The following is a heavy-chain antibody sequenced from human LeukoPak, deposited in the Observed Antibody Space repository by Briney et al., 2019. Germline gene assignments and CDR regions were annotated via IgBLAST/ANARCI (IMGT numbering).Heavy chain of an antibody. CDR3: ARDGTQDSSGEGWFAP. J-gene: IGHJ5*02. D-gene: IGHD6-19*01. Sequence: SETLSLTCTGSGGSISSYYCSWIRQPPGKRLEWIGYIYYSGSTNYNPSLKSRVTISVDTSKNQFSLKLSSVTAADTAVYYCARDGTQDSSGEGWFAPWGQGTLVTVSS. V-gene: IGHV4-59*01. CDR1: GGSISSYY. CDR2: IYYSGST.